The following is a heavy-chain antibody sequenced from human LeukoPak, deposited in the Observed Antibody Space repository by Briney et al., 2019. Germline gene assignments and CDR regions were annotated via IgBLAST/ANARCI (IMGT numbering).Heavy chain of an antibody. CDR2: ISGSGGST. Sequence: GGSLRLSCAASGFTFSSYAMSWVRQAPGKGLEWVSAISGSGGSTYYADSVKGRFTISRDNSKNTLYLQMNSLRAEGTAVYYCAKEADVVAATYPYFDYWGQGTLVTVSS. D-gene: IGHD2-15*01. CDR3: AKEADVVAATYPYFDY. J-gene: IGHJ4*02. CDR1: GFTFSSYA. V-gene: IGHV3-23*01.